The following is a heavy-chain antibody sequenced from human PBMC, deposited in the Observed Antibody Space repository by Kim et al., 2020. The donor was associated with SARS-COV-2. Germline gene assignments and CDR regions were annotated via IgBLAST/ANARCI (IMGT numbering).Heavy chain of an antibody. CDR3: AKDPLEYSSSSGGGDY. D-gene: IGHD6-6*01. Sequence: GGSLRLSCAASGFTFSSYAMSWVRQAPGKGLEWVSAISGSGGSTYYADSVKGRFTISRDNSKNTRYLQMNSLRAEDTAVYYCAKDPLEYSSSSGGGDYWGQGTLVTVSS. J-gene: IGHJ4*02. CDR1: GFTFSSYA. V-gene: IGHV3-23*01. CDR2: ISGSGGST.